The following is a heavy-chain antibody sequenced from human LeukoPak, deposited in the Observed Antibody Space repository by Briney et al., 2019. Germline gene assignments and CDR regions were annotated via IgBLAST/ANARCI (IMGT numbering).Heavy chain of an antibody. CDR3: ARGVYSSGWRPVNWFDP. D-gene: IGHD6-19*01. CDR2: INHSGST. V-gene: IGHV4-34*01. J-gene: IGHJ5*02. CDR1: GGSFSGYY. Sequence: SETLSLTCAVYGGSFSGYYWSWIRQPPGKGLEWIGEINHSGSTNYNPSLKSRVTISVDTSKNQFSLKLSSVTAADTAVYYCARGVYSSGWRPVNWFDPWGQGTLVTVSS.